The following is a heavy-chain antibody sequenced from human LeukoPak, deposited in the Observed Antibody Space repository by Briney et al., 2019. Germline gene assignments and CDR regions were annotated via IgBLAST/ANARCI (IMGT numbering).Heavy chain of an antibody. CDR1: GGTFSSYA. CDR3: ARAWVVPAEVGYFQH. CDR2: IIPIFGTA. Sequence: GASVKVSCKASGGTFSSYAISWVRQAPGQGLEWMGGIIPIFGTANYAQKFQGRVTITADESTSTAYMELSSLRSEDTAVYYCARAWVVPAEVGYFQHWGQGTLVTVSS. J-gene: IGHJ1*01. D-gene: IGHD2-2*01. V-gene: IGHV1-69*13.